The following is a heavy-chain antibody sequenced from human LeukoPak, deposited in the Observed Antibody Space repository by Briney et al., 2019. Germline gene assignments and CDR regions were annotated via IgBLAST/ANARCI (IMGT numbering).Heavy chain of an antibody. CDR1: GFTFSSYE. V-gene: IGHV3-48*03. CDR3: ARDTLGEGEDANYAVYYFDY. CDR2: ISSSGSTI. Sequence: GGSLRLSCAASGFTFSSYEMNWVRQAPGKGLEWVSYISSSGSTIYYADSVKGRFTISRDNAKNSLDLQMNSLRADDTAFYYCARDTLGEGEDANYAVYYFDYWGQGTVVTVSS. J-gene: IGHJ4*02. D-gene: IGHD4/OR15-4a*01.